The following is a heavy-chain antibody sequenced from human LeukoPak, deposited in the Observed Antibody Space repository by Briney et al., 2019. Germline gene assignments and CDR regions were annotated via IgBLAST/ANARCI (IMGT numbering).Heavy chain of an antibody. J-gene: IGHJ4*02. CDR1: GFTFSNHA. CDR3: AKNVVVKRYIDF. CDR2: ISGGGRTT. V-gene: IGHV3-23*01. Sequence: GGSLRLSCAASGFTFSNHAMSWVRQAPGKGLQWVAVISGGGRTTEYADFGKGRFTISRDNSKNALSLQMNSLTVEDTAIYFCAKNVVVKRYIDFWGQGTLVTVSS. D-gene: IGHD2-15*01.